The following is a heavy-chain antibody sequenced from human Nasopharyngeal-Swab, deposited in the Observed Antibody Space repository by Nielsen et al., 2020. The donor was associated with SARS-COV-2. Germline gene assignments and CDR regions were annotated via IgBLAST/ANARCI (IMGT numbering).Heavy chain of an antibody. J-gene: IGHJ4*02. Sequence: SGVSRSTFSHYAMPSVPQEPGGGLEWASGFRGSGGTIYYVDSVKGRFTIPRDNSRKSLYLHMSNLRAEDTAIYYCAKDYSSGWVTYEYWGQGTLATVSS. D-gene: IGHD6-19*01. CDR2: FRGSGGTI. V-gene: IGHV3-23*01. CDR1: RSTFSHYA. CDR3: AKDYSSGWVTYEY.